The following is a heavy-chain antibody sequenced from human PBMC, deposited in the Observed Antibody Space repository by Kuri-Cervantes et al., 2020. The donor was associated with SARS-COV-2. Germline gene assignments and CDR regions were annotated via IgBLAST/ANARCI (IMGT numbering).Heavy chain of an antibody. CDR3: ARSAGPAVRTSWFDP. D-gene: IGHD2-2*01. J-gene: IGHJ5*02. V-gene: IGHV4-61*02. CDR2: IYTRGST. Sequence: SCTVPGGSISSGSYYWSWIRQPAGKGLEWIGRIYTRGSTNYNPSLKSRVTISVDTSKNQFSLKLSSVTAADTAVYYCARSAGPAVRTSWFDPWGQGTLVTVSS. CDR1: GGSISSGSYY.